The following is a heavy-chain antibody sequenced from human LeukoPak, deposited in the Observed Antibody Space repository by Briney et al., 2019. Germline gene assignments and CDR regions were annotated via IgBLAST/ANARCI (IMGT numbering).Heavy chain of an antibody. D-gene: IGHD6-19*01. CDR2: ISGSGGST. CDR3: AKSSPEGIAVAGSSY. J-gene: IGHJ4*02. V-gene: IGHV3-23*01. CDR1: GFTFSSYG. Sequence: GGSLRLSCAASGFTFSSYGMSWVRQAPGKGLEWVSAISGSGGSTYYADSVKGRFTISRDNSKNTLYLQMNSLRAEDTAVYYCAKSSPEGIAVAGSSYWGQGTLVTVSS.